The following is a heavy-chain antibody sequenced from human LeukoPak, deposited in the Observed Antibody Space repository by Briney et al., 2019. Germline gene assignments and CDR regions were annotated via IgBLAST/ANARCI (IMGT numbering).Heavy chain of an antibody. D-gene: IGHD2-2*01. CDR2: INPNSGGT. CDR3: ARDRDIVVVPAALYMDV. Sequence: ASVKVSCKASGYTFTGHYMHWVRQAPGQGLEWMGWINPNSGGTNYAQKFQGRVTMTRDTSISTAYMELSRLRSDDTAVYHCARDRDIVVVPAALYMDVWGKGTTVTVSS. V-gene: IGHV1-2*02. CDR1: GYTFTGHY. J-gene: IGHJ6*03.